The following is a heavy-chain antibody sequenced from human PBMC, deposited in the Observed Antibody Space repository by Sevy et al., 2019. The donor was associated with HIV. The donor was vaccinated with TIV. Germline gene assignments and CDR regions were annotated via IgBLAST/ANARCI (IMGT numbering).Heavy chain of an antibody. V-gene: IGHV1-69*11. Sequence: ASVKVSCKASGDTSSGYSINWVRQAPGQGLEWMGRIIPSIGSANYIQKFQGRVTISADESTSTAYMELTGLRSEDTAVYFCARVPYYDATYTGDVFDIWGQGTMVTVSS. CDR1: GDTSSGYS. J-gene: IGHJ3*02. CDR2: IIPSIGSA. D-gene: IGHD3-16*01. CDR3: ARVPYYDATYTGDVFDI.